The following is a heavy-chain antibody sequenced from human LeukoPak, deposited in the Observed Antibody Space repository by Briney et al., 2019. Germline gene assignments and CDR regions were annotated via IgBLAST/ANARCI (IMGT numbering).Heavy chain of an antibody. CDR2: INNDGSSA. CDR1: GFTFSSYW. J-gene: IGHJ5*02. Sequence: GGSLRLSCAASGFTFSSYWMHWVRQAPGKGLVWVSRINNDGSSAVYADPVQGRFTVSRDNAKDTFYLQMNGLRVEDTAVYYCARDRPHNWFDPWGQGTLVTVSS. V-gene: IGHV3-74*01. CDR3: ARDRPHNWFDP.